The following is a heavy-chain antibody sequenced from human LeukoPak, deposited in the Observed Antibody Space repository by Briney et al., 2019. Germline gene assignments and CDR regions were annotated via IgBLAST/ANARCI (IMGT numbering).Heavy chain of an antibody. CDR2: VNDSGGT. Sequence: SETLSLTCAVYIDSFTNYYWNWIRQTPGKGLEWIGEVNDSGGTNINPSLKSRVTISVDTSKNQFSLKLRSVTAADTAVYYCARISSSNWYNERGAFDVWGQGTMVTVSS. J-gene: IGHJ3*01. CDR3: ARISSSNWYNERGAFDV. D-gene: IGHD6-13*01. V-gene: IGHV4-34*01. CDR1: IDSFTNYY.